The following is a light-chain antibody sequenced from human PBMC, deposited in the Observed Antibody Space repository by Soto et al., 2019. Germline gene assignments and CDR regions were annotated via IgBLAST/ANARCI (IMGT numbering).Light chain of an antibody. V-gene: IGLV2-23*01. CDR2: EGT. CDR1: SSDVGSYNL. J-gene: IGLJ1*01. CDR3: YSYAGENLYV. Sequence: QSVLTQPAAVSASPGQSITIPCTGTSSDVGSYNLVSWFQQHPGKVPKLLIYEGTKRPSGLSDRFSGSKPGTTASLTISGLQAEDEAHYYCYSYAGENLYVFGTGTKVTV.